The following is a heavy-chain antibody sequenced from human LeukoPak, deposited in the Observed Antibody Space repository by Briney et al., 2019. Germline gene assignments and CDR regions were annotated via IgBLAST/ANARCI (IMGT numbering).Heavy chain of an antibody. J-gene: IGHJ1*01. V-gene: IGHV3-30*04. CDR2: ISYDGSKK. D-gene: IGHD1-26*01. Sequence: GGSLRLSCAASGFSFISYALHWVRRTPGKGLEWVAIISYDGSKKFYADSVKGRFTISRDNSKNTLYLQMNSLRGEDTAVYYCARPHVGRKYFQHWGQGTLVTVSS. CDR3: ARPHVGRKYFQH. CDR1: GFSFISYA.